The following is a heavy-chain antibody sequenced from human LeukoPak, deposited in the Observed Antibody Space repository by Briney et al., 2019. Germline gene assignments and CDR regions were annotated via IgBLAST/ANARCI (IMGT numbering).Heavy chain of an antibody. CDR2: ISSSSSYI. D-gene: IGHD3-10*01. J-gene: IGHJ4*02. CDR1: GFTFSSYS. CDR3: ASQARLLWFGEPMI. Sequence: PGGSLRLSCAASGFTFSSYSMNWVRQAPEKGLEWVSSISSSSSYIYYADSVKGRFTISRDNAKNSLYLQMNSLRAEDTAVYYCASQARLLWFGEPMIWGQGTLVTVSS. V-gene: IGHV3-21*01.